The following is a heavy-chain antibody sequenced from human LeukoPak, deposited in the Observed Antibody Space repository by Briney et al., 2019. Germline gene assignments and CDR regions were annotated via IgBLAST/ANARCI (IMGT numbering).Heavy chain of an antibody. J-gene: IGHJ4*02. CDR3: AKQSYYYDILTGYHDY. Sequence: GGSLRLSCAASGFTFSSYAMSWVRQAPGKGLEWVSAISGSGGSTYYADSVKGRFTISRDNSKNTLYLQMNSLRAEDTAVYYCAKQSYYYDILTGYHDYWSQGTLVTDSS. CDR1: GFTFSSYA. D-gene: IGHD3-9*01. V-gene: IGHV3-23*01. CDR2: ISGSGGST.